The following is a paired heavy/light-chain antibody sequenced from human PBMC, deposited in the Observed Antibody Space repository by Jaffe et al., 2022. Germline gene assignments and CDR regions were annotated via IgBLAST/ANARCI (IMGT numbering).Light chain of an antibody. CDR2: DAS. Sequence: DIQMTQSPSSLSASVGDRVTITCRAGQSISTYLNWYQQKPGKAPKLLIHDASSLQSGVPSRFSGSGSETDFTLTISSLQPEDFATYSCQQSYSIPFTFGGGTKVEIK. CDR3: QQSYSIPFT. CDR1: QSISTY. J-gene: IGKJ4*01. V-gene: IGKV1-39*01.
Heavy chain of an antibody. Sequence: EVQLVESGGGLVQPGRSLRLSCTSSGFTFGYYTMSWFRQAPGKGLEWVGFFRSKAYGGTTEYAASVKGRFTISRDDSKGIAYLQMNSLRTEDTAVYYCTRGDCRSNGCHYWFDPWGQGTLVTVSS. CDR1: GFTFGYYT. CDR3: TRGDCRSNGCHYWFDP. V-gene: IGHV3-49*03. D-gene: IGHD2-2*01. J-gene: IGHJ5*02. CDR2: FRSKAYGGTT.